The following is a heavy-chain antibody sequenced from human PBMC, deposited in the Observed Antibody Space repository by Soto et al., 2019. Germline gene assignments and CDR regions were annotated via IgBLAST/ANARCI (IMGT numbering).Heavy chain of an antibody. Sequence: QVQLVQSGAEVKKPGASVKVSCKASGYTFTSYAMHWVRQAPGQRLEWMGWINAGNGNTKYSQKFQGRVTITRDTSASTAYMELSSLRSEDTAVYYCARGLTSALVLWDAFDIWGQGTMVTVSS. CDR3: ARGLTSALVLWDAFDI. V-gene: IGHV1-3*01. CDR2: INAGNGNT. CDR1: GYTFTSYA. D-gene: IGHD3-9*01. J-gene: IGHJ3*02.